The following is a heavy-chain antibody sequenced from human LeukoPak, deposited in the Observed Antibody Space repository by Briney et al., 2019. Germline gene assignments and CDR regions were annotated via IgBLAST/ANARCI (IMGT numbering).Heavy chain of an antibody. J-gene: IGHJ3*02. V-gene: IGHV3-23*01. CDR3: ASNLQSDAFDI. D-gene: IGHD4-11*01. CDR2: ISGSGGST. CDR1: GFTASSNY. Sequence: GGSLRLSCAASGFTASSNYMSWVRQAPGKGLEWVSAISGSGGSTYYADSVKGRFTISRDNSKNTLYLQMNSLRAEDTAVYYCASNLQSDAFDIWGQGTMVTVSS.